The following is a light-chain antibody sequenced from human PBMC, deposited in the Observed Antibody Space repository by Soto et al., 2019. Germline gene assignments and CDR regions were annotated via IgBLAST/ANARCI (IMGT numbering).Light chain of an antibody. Sequence: QSVLTQPASVSGSPGQSITISCTGTSSDIGGHHFVSWYQQQSGKAPKLVIYEVTDRPSGVSDRFSGSKSGNTASLTISGLQAEDEADYYCCSYAGTNTHVYGTGTKATVL. V-gene: IGLV2-23*02. CDR3: CSYAGTNTHV. J-gene: IGLJ1*01. CDR1: SSDIGGHHF. CDR2: EVT.